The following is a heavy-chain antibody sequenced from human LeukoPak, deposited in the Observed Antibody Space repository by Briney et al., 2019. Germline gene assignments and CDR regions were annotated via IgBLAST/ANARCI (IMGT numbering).Heavy chain of an antibody. D-gene: IGHD3/OR15-3a*01. CDR1: GGSISSSSYY. CDR3: ARGRGRTGWVMGDY. V-gene: IGHV4-39*01. Sequence: SSETLSLTCTVSGGSISSSSYYWGWIRQPPGKGLEWIGSIYYSGSTYYNPSLKSRVTISVDTSKNQFSLKLSSVTAADTAIYYCARGRGRTGWVMGDYWGQGTLVTVSS. J-gene: IGHJ4*02. CDR2: IYYSGST.